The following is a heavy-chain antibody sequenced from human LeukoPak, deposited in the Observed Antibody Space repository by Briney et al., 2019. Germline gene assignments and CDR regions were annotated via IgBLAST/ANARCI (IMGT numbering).Heavy chain of an antibody. Sequence: PGGSLCLSCAASGFTFNSYSMSWVRQAPGKGLEWVSSISSSSSYIYYADSVKGRFTISRDNAKNSLYLQMNSLRAEDTAVYYYARSSQCDTSGVVEMSAICFDYWGQGTLVTVSS. J-gene: IGHJ4*02. D-gene: IGHD5-24*01. CDR2: ISSSSSYI. CDR1: GFTFNSYS. V-gene: IGHV3-21*01. CDR3: ARSSQCDTSGVVEMSAICFDY.